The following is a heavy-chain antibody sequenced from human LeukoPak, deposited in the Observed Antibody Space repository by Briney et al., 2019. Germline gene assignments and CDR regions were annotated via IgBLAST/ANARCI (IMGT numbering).Heavy chain of an antibody. Sequence: PGGSLRLSCVASGFTFTNYWMNWVRQTPGKGLEWVANIKPDGSEKYYVDSVKGRFTISRDNAKNSLYLQMNSLRAEDTAVYYCARDLGSGYNYYYYGMDVWGQGTTVTVSS. V-gene: IGHV3-7*01. J-gene: IGHJ6*02. CDR1: GFTFTNYW. D-gene: IGHD3-22*01. CDR2: IKPDGSEK. CDR3: ARDLGSGYNYYYYGMDV.